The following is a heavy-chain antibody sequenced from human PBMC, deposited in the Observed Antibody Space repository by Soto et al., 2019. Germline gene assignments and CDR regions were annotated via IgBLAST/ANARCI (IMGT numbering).Heavy chain of an antibody. V-gene: IGHV3-72*01. D-gene: IGHD2-21*02. CDR1: GFTFSDHY. J-gene: IGHJ4*02. Sequence: EVRLVESGGGLVQPGGSLRLSCAASGFTFSDHYMDWVRQAPGKGLEWVGRIRNKANNYITHYGASVKGRITISRDDSKNSLYLQMNSLNTGDTAVYFCARVPVVMTAMQGAYFAQWGPGTLVTVSS. CDR2: IRNKANNYIT. CDR3: ARVPVVMTAMQGAYFAQ.